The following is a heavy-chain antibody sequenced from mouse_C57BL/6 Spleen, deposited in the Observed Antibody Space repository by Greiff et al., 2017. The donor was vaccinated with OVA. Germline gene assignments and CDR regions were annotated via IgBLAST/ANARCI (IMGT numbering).Heavy chain of an antibody. Sequence: QVQLQQPGTELVKPGASVKLSCKASGYTFTSYWLHWVKQRPGQGLEWIGNINPSNGGTNYNEKFKSKATLTVDKSSSTAYMQLSSLTSEASAVYYCAIYDGYDWYFDVWGTGTTVTVAS. V-gene: IGHV1-53*01. CDR2: INPSNGGT. J-gene: IGHJ1*03. D-gene: IGHD2-3*01. CDR3: AIYDGYDWYFDV. CDR1: GYTFTSYW.